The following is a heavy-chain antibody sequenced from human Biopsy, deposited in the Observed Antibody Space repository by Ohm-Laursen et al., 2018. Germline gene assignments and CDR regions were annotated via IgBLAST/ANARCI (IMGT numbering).Heavy chain of an antibody. V-gene: IGHV1-69*04. CDR2: IIPLIGLT. D-gene: IGHD3-9*01. CDR1: GGTLITYA. J-gene: IGHJ1*01. Sequence: GASVKVSCKASGGTLITYAISWVRQAPGQGLECMGRIIPLIGLTNHAQKFQGRVTITADKFTNTVYMELRSLRSDDTAVYYCATKLTGYFHHWGQGTLVIVSS. CDR3: ATKLTGYFHH.